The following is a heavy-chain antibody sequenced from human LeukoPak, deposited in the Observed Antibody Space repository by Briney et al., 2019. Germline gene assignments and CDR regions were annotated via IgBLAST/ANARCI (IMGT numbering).Heavy chain of an antibody. D-gene: IGHD1-26*01. CDR3: AKRGSGTYYFDY. Sequence: GGSLRLSCAASGFTFSSYAMSWVRQAPGKGLEWVSVISGSGGSTYYADSVKGRFTISRDNSKNTLYLQMNSLRAEDTAVYYCAKRGSGTYYFDYWGQGTLVTVSS. CDR1: GFTFSSYA. CDR2: ISGSGGST. V-gene: IGHV3-23*01. J-gene: IGHJ4*02.